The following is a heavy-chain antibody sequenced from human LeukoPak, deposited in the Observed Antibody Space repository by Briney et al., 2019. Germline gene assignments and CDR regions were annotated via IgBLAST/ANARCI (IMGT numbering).Heavy chain of an antibody. D-gene: IGHD1-26*01. V-gene: IGHV4-30-2*01. CDR2: IYHSGST. J-gene: IGHJ5*02. CDR3: AKNGQSGFSFDP. CDR1: GGSISSGGYS. Sequence: SQTLSLTCAVSGGSISSGGYSWSWIRQPPGKGLEWIGYIYHSGSTCYNPSLKSRVTISVDRSKNQFSLRLSSVTAADTAVYHCAKNGQSGFSFDPWGQGTLVTVYS.